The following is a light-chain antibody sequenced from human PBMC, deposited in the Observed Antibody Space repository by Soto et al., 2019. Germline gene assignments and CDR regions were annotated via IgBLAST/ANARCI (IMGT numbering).Light chain of an antibody. CDR3: EQRSNWPPALT. V-gene: IGKV3-11*01. CDR2: DAS. Sequence: EIVLTQSPATLSLSPGERATLSCRASQSVGTFLAWHQHKPGQAPRLLIYDASNRATGVPARFSGSGSGTDFTLTISSLEPEEFAVYYCEQRSNWPPALTFGGGTKVEIK. J-gene: IGKJ4*01. CDR1: QSVGTF.